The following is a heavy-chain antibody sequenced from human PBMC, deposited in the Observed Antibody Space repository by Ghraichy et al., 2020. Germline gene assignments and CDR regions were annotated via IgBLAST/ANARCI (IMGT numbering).Heavy chain of an antibody. V-gene: IGHV3-23*01. CDR1: GFTFSDYA. D-gene: IGHD6-19*01. CDR3: ARGYSSAWPNRNFDY. J-gene: IGHJ4*02. Sequence: GGSLRLSCVASGFTFSDYAMSWVRQAPGEGLEWVSGISGSGGSTYYADSVKGRFTISRDNSKNRLYLQMDSLRADDTAVYYCARGYSSAWPNRNFDYWGRGTLVTVSS. CDR2: ISGSGGST.